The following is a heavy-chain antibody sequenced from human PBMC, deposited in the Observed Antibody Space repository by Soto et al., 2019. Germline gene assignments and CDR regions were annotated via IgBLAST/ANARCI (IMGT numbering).Heavy chain of an antibody. CDR3: AADYGGNTFPLYNLFDP. Sequence: PGGSLRLSCAASDFTFSSYAMSWVRQAPGKGLEWVSSISGSGGSTYYADSVKGRFTISRDNSKNTLYLEMNSLRAEDTAVYYCAADYGGNTFPLYNLFDPSGPATPVTVSS. CDR2: ISGSGGST. J-gene: IGHJ5*02. V-gene: IGHV3-23*01. CDR1: DFTFSSYA. D-gene: IGHD4-17*01.